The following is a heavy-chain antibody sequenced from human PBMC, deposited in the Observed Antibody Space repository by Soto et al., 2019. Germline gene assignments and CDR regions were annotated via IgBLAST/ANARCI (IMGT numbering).Heavy chain of an antibody. D-gene: IGHD3-22*01. J-gene: IGHJ3*02. CDR1: GGSISSGGYY. CDR2: IYYSGST. CDR3: ARDADYYDTALRDAFDI. Sequence: QVQLQESGPGLMKPSQTLSLTCTVSGGSISSGGYYWSWIRQHPGKGLEWIGYIYYSGSTYYNPSLTSRVTLSVDTSKNQFSLKLSSVTAADTAVYYCARDADYYDTALRDAFDIWGQGTMVTVSS. V-gene: IGHV4-31*03.